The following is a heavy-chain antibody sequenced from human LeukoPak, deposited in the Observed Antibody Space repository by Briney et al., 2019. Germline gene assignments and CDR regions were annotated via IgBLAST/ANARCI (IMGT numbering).Heavy chain of an antibody. V-gene: IGHV3-74*01. D-gene: IGHD2-8*02. Sequence: GGSLRLSCAASGFTFSSYWMSWVRQAPGKGLVWVSRINTDGSSTSYADSVKGRFTISRDNAKNSLYLLMNSLSTEDTAVYYCARDYRWAFDYWGQGTLVTVSS. CDR2: INTDGSST. J-gene: IGHJ4*02. CDR3: ARDYRWAFDY. CDR1: GFTFSSYW.